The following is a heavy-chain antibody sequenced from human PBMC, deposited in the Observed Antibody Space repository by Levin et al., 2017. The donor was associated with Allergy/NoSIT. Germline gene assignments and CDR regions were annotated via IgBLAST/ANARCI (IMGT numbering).Heavy chain of an antibody. CDR3: ARDVTMGGEA. Sequence: PGGSLRLSCVVSGFSFSSSWMSWVRQAPGKGLEWVANINEDGSAKYYVDSVKGRFTVSRDNAENPLYLQMDDLRAEDTALYYCARDVTMGGEAWGQGTLVTVSS. CDR1: GFSFSSSW. V-gene: IGHV3-7*03. D-gene: IGHD3-10*01. J-gene: IGHJ5*02. CDR2: INEDGSAK.